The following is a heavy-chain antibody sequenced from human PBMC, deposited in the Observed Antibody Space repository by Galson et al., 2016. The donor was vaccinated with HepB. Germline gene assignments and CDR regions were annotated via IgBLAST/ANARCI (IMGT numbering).Heavy chain of an antibody. J-gene: IGHJ5*02. CDR1: GGSLTSDKW. CDR3: TRRADYFATFDV. Sequence: SETLSLTCEVSGGSLTSDKWWSWVRQSPGRGLEWIGDVFFGGATLFNPSLADRVSMSPDKSKNQFSLKMTSLTAADTALYYCTRRADYFATFDVWGPGVAVIDSS. D-gene: IGHD2/OR15-2a*01. CDR2: VFFGGAT. V-gene: IGHV4-4*02.